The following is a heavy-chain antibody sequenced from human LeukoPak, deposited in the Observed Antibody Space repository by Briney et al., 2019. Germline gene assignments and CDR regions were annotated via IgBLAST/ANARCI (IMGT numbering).Heavy chain of an antibody. D-gene: IGHD2-2*01. V-gene: IGHV3-30*02. CDR1: GFTFSSYG. CDR2: IRYDGSNK. Sequence: GGSLRLSCAASGFTFSSYGMHWVRQAPGKGLEWVAFIRYDGSNKYYADSVKGRFTISRDNSKNTLYLQMNSLRAEDTAVYYCAKDSGGIVVVSADDAFDIWGQGTMVTVSS. CDR3: AKDSGGIVVVSADDAFDI. J-gene: IGHJ3*02.